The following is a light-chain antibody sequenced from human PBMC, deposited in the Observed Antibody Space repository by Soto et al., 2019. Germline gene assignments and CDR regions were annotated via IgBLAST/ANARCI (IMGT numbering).Light chain of an antibody. CDR1: QGGSRD. J-gene: IGKJ1*01. CDR2: GAS. Sequence: VVTQSPATLSVFPGENAPPFCQARQGGSRDLAWYQQRPGQAPRLLIYGASTRATGIPARFRGSGSGTEFRLTISSLQSEDFATYYCQQYNTWHPKMAFGRGTKVEIK. CDR3: QQYNTWHPKMA. V-gene: IGKV3-15*01.